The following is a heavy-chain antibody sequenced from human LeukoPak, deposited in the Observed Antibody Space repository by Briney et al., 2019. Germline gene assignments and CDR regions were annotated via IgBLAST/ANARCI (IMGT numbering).Heavy chain of an antibody. V-gene: IGHV3-33*01. CDR3: ARDPGVEMATITLDY. D-gene: IGHD5-24*01. CDR1: GFTFSSYG. J-gene: IGHJ4*02. Sequence: GGSLRLSCAASGFTFSSYGMHWVRQAPGKGLEWVAVIWYDGSNKYYADSVKGRFTISRDNSKNTLYLQMNSLRAEDTAVYYCARDPGVEMATITLDYWGQGTLVTVSS. CDR2: IWYDGSNK.